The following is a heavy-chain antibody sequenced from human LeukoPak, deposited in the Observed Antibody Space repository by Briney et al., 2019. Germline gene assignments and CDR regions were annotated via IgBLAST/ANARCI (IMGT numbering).Heavy chain of an antibody. Sequence: GGSLRLSCAASGFTFSSYAMSWVRQAPGKGLEWVSAISGSGGSTYYADSVKGRFTISRDNSKNTLYLQMKSLRAEDTAVYYCAKDKDRYRLLDYWGQGTLVTVSS. CDR3: AKDKDRYRLLDY. D-gene: IGHD3-22*01. V-gene: IGHV3-23*01. J-gene: IGHJ4*02. CDR2: ISGSGGST. CDR1: GFTFSSYA.